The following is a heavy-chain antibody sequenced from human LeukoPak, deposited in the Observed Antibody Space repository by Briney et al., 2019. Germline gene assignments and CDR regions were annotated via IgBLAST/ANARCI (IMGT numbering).Heavy chain of an antibody. CDR1: GYTFTNFY. CDR2: IDPSAGST. V-gene: IGHV1-46*01. CDR3: AQSSGWYMGIKAFDI. Sequence: ASVKVSCKASGYTFTNFYMHWVRQAPGQGLEWMGVIDPSAGSTTYAQKFQGRVTMTRDTATSTVYMELSSLRSEDTAVYYCAQSSGWYMGIKAFDIWGQGTMVTVSS. J-gene: IGHJ3*02. D-gene: IGHD6-19*01.